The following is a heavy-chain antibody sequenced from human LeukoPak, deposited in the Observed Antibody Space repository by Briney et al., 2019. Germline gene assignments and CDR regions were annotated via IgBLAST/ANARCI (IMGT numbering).Heavy chain of an antibody. Sequence: GGSLRLSCAASGFTFDDYVMSWVRQAPGKGLEWVSGINWNGGSTGYADSVKGRFTISRDNAKNSLYLQMNSLGAEDTALYYCARDRYYDSSGYQNWGQGTLVTVSS. CDR2: INWNGGST. J-gene: IGHJ4*02. V-gene: IGHV3-20*04. CDR1: GFTFDDYV. CDR3: ARDRYYDSSGYQN. D-gene: IGHD3-22*01.